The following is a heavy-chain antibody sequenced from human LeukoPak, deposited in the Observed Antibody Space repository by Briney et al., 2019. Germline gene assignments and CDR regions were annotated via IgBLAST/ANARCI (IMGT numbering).Heavy chain of an antibody. Sequence: PSETLSLTCTVSGGSISSYYWSWLRQPPGKGLEWIGYIYYSGSTNYNPSLKSRVTISVDTSKNQFSLKLSSVTAADTAVYYCARGYSSANWFDPWGQGTLVTASS. CDR2: IYYSGST. CDR3: ARGYSSANWFDP. J-gene: IGHJ5*02. V-gene: IGHV4-59*01. CDR1: GGSISSYY. D-gene: IGHD6-25*01.